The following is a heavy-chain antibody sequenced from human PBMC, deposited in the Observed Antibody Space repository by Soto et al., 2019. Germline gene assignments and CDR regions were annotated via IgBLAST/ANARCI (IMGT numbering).Heavy chain of an antibody. Sequence: EVQLLESGGGLVQPGGSLRLSCAASGFTFSSYAMSWVRQAPGKGLEGVSVISGSGGSTYYADSVKGRFTISRDNSKNTLYLQMNSLRAEDTAVYYCAKGSNYYYGSGSSIDYWGQGTLVTVSS. CDR3: AKGSNYYYGSGSSIDY. V-gene: IGHV3-23*01. J-gene: IGHJ4*02. CDR1: GFTFSSYA. CDR2: ISGSGGST. D-gene: IGHD3-10*01.